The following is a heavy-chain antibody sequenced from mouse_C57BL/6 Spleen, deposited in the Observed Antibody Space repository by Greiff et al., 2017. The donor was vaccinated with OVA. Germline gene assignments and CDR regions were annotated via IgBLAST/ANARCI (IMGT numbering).Heavy chain of an antibody. CDR1: GYAFSSSW. V-gene: IGHV1-82*01. D-gene: IGHD4-1*01. J-gene: IGHJ4*01. CDR2: IYPGDGDT. CDR3: ARSRDWDYAMDD. Sequence: QVQLQQSGPELVKPGASVKISCKASGYAFSSSWMNWVKQRPGTGLEWIGRIYPGDGDTNYNGKFKGKATLTADKSSSTAYMQLSSLTSDDSAVDFCARSRDWDYAMDDWGQGTSVTVSS.